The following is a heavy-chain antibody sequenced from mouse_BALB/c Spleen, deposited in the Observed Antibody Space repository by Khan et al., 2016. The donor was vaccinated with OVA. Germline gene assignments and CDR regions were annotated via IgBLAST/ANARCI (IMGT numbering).Heavy chain of an antibody. CDR1: GFTFSTYA. V-gene: IGHV5-9-3*01. J-gene: IGHJ3*01. CDR2: ISSGGDNI. D-gene: IGHD1-1*01. CDR3: ARHNYGLFAY. Sequence: EVELVESGGDLVKPGGSLKLSCSASGFTFSTYAMSWVRQTPEKRLEWVATISSGGDNIFYPDSVKGRFTISSDNANNTLYLQMSSLRSEDTAMYYCARHNYGLFAYWGQGTLVTVSA.